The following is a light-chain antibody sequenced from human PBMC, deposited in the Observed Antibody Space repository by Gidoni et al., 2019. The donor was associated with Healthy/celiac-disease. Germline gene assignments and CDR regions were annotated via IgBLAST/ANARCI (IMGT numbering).Light chain of an antibody. CDR1: QNVVNY. J-gene: IGKJ1*01. Sequence: EIVLTQSPATLSLSPGETATLPCRASQNVVNYLAWHQQKPGQAPRLLIYDASNRATGIPARFSGSGSGTDFTLTISSLEPEDFAVYYCHQRSIWPLGTFXXXTKVEIK. CDR3: HQRSIWPLGT. CDR2: DAS. V-gene: IGKV3-11*01.